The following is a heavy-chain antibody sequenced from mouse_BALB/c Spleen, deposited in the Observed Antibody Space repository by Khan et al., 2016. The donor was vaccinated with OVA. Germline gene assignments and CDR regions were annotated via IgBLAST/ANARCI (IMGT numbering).Heavy chain of an antibody. CDR2: IWSDGHT. CDR3: ARHGYYGNYGPYFDV. Sequence: QVQLKESGPGLVAPSQSLSITCTISGFSLTSYGVHWVRQPPGKGLEWLVVIWSDGHTTYNSAPKSRLIISKDNSKSQVFLKMNSLQTDDTARYYCARHGYYGNYGPYFDVWGAGTTVTVSS. V-gene: IGHV2-6-1*01. D-gene: IGHD2-1*01. J-gene: IGHJ1*01. CDR1: GFSLTSYG.